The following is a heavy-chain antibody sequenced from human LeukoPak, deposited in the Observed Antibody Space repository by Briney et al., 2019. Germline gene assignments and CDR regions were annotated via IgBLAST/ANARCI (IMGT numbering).Heavy chain of an antibody. Sequence: QPGGSLRLSCAASGFTFSSYAMSWVRQAPGKGLEWVSAISGSGGSTYYADSVKGRFTISRDNSKNTLYLQMNSLRAEDTAVYYCAKQQAYDFWSGYQRSPIDYWGQGTLVTVSS. CDR3: AKQQAYDFWSGYQRSPIDY. V-gene: IGHV3-23*01. J-gene: IGHJ4*02. CDR2: ISGSGGST. CDR1: GFTFSSYA. D-gene: IGHD3-3*01.